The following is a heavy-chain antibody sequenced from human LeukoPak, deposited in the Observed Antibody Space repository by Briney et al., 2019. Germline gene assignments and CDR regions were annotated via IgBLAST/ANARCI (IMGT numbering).Heavy chain of an antibody. V-gene: IGHV3-66*01. J-gene: IGHJ4*02. CDR3: ARDEQQLSFDY. CDR2: IYSGGST. Sequence: PGGSLRLSCAASGXTVSSNYMSWVRQAPGKGREWVSVIYSGGSTYYADSVKGRFTISRDNSKNTLYLQMNSLRAENTAVYYCARDEQQLSFDYWGQGTLVTVSS. CDR1: GXTVSSNY. D-gene: IGHD6-13*01.